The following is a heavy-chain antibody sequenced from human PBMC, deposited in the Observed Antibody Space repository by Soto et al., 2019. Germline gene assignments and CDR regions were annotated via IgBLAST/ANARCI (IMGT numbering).Heavy chain of an antibody. D-gene: IGHD5-12*01. CDR1: GFTFSNYA. CDR2: ISGSGDST. V-gene: IGHV3-23*01. Sequence: PGGSLRLSCAASGFTFSNYAMTWVRQAPGKGLEWVSSISGSGDSTYYADSVKGRFTISRDNSKNTLYVQMNSLRAEDTAVYYCAKVKTWTYLDFWGQGSLVTVSS. CDR3: AKVKTWTYLDF. J-gene: IGHJ4*02.